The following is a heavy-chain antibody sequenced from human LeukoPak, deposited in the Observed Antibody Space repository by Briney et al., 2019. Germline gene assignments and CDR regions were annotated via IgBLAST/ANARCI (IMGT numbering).Heavy chain of an antibody. J-gene: IGHJ6*02. CDR2: ISSSGSTI. V-gene: IGHV3-48*04. CDR3: ARDSNYYDSSGYYPKSYYYGMDV. Sequence: PGGSLRLSCAASGFTFSTYSMPWVRQAPGKGLEWVSYISSSGSTIYYADSVKGRFTISRDNAKNSLYLQMNSLRAEDTAVYYCARDSNYYDSSGYYPKSYYYGMDVWGQGTTVTVSS. D-gene: IGHD3-22*01. CDR1: GFTFSTYS.